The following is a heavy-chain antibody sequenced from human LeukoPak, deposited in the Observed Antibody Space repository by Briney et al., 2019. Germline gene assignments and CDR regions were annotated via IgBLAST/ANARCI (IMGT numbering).Heavy chain of an antibody. J-gene: IGHJ5*02. CDR3: ARDRGIAEADSFDP. CDR1: GYTFSNFG. Sequence: ASVKVSCKTSGYTFSNFGISWVRQAPGQGLEWMGWIDTYSGKTNYAQKFQGRVTMTSDTSTSTAYMELRSLRSDDTAVYYCARDRGIAEADSFDPWGQGTLVTVSS. CDR2: IDTYSGKT. D-gene: IGHD6-13*01. V-gene: IGHV1-18*01.